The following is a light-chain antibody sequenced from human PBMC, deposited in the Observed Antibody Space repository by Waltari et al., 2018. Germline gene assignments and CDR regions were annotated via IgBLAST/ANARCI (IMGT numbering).Light chain of an antibody. Sequence: DIQMTQSPSSLSASVGDRVTITCRESQDISNNLNWYQQKPWKAPDLLIFAVFTLQSGVPSRFSGSGSGTEFTLTISSLQPEDSATYYCQQSYTMPMYTFGQGTKLEIK. J-gene: IGKJ2*01. CDR3: QQSYTMPMYT. CDR2: AVF. CDR1: QDISNN. V-gene: IGKV1-39*01.